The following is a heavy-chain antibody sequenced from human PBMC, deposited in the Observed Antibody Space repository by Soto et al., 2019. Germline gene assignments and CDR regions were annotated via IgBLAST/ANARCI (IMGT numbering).Heavy chain of an antibody. V-gene: IGHV1-46*01. D-gene: IGHD3-10*01. J-gene: IGHJ4*02. Sequence: QVQLVQSGAEVKKPGASVKVSCKASGYTFTSYYMHWVRQAPGQGLEWMGIINPSGGSTTYARKFQGRVTMTRDTSTSTVYMELSSLRSEDTAVYYCARDRLWFGELLPFDYWGQGTLVTVSS. CDR1: GYTFTSYY. CDR2: INPSGGST. CDR3: ARDRLWFGELLPFDY.